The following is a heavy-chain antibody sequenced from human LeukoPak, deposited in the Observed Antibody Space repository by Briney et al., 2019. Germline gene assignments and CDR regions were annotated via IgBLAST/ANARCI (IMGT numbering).Heavy chain of an antibody. CDR3: AKRSFGPYSSSWIDY. Sequence: GRSLRLSCAASGFTFSSYGMHWVRQAPGKGLEWVAVISYDGSNKYYADSVEGRFTISRDNSKNTLYLQMNSLRAEDTAVYYCAKRSFGPYSSSWIDYWGQGTLVTVSS. CDR1: GFTFSSYG. CDR2: ISYDGSNK. J-gene: IGHJ4*02. D-gene: IGHD6-13*01. V-gene: IGHV3-30*18.